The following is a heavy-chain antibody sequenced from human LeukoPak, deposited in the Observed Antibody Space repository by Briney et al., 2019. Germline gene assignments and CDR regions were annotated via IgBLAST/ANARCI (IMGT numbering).Heavy chain of an antibody. CDR2: IIPIFGTA. CDR3: ASIAVTTDYYYYGMDV. V-gene: IGHV1-69*06. CDR1: GGTFSSYA. D-gene: IGHD4-17*01. Sequence: SVKVSCKASGGTFSSYAISWVRQAPGQALEWMGGIIPIFGTANYAQKFQGRVTITADKSTSTAYMELSSPRSEDTAVYYCASIAVTTDYYYYGMDVWGKGTTVTVSS. J-gene: IGHJ6*04.